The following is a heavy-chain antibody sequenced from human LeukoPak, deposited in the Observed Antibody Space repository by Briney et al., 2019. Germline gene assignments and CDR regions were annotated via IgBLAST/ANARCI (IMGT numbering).Heavy chain of an antibody. CDR3: ARVWIGYCSSTSCPHLDY. Sequence: GASVKVSCKASGYTFTSYDINWVRQATGQGLEWMGWMNPNSGNTGYDQKFQGRVTMTRNTSISTAYMELSSLRSEDTAVYYCARVWIGYCSSTSCPHLDYWGQGTLVTVSS. CDR2: MNPNSGNT. J-gene: IGHJ4*02. V-gene: IGHV1-8*01. D-gene: IGHD2-2*01. CDR1: GYTFTSYD.